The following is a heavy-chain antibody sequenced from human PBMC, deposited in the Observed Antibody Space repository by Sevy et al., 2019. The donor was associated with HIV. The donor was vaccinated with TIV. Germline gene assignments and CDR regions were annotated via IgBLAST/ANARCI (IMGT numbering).Heavy chain of an antibody. V-gene: IGHV3-48*03. CDR3: ARDLPPSATTVAHFDN. CDR1: GFIFSSYE. Sequence: GGSLRLSCAASGFIFSSYEMNWDRQAPGKGLEWISYISNSGSSLYYSYSVKGRFTISRDNAKNSLYLQMNSLRAEDTAVYYCARDLPPSATTVAHFDNWGQGTLVTVSS. J-gene: IGHJ4*02. D-gene: IGHD4-4*01. CDR2: ISNSGSSL.